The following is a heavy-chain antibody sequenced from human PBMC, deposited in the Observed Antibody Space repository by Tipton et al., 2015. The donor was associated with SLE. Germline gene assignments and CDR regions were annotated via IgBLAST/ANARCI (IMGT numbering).Heavy chain of an antibody. V-gene: IGHV4-31*03. CDR3: ARDSGGLGKALDV. Sequence: TLSLTCTVSGDSVSSGGFYWTWIRQLPRKGLEWIGHLSYSGNTYYKPSLKNRLVISVDTSKNQFSLKLNSVTAADTAVYYCARDSGGLGKALDVWGQGTMVTVSS. CDR1: GDSVSSGGFY. D-gene: IGHD7-27*01. J-gene: IGHJ3*01. CDR2: LSYSGNT.